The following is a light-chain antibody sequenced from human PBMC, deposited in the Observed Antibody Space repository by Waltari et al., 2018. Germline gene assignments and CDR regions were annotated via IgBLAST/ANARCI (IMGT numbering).Light chain of an antibody. J-gene: IGLJ3*02. CDR1: NSNIGRNA. CDR3: ATWDGSLNCRV. CDR2: SNN. V-gene: IGLV1-44*01. Sequence: QPILTQSPSASGTPGQRVTISCSGSNSNIGRNAVNWYQQLPGTAPKLLIYSNNQRPAGVPDLFSASKLGTSASLAISGLQSEDEADYYCATWDGSLNCRVFGGGTKLTVL.